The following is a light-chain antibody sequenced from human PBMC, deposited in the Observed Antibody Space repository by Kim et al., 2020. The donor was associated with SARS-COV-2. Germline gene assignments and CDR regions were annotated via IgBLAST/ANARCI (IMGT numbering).Light chain of an antibody. J-gene: IGKJ4*01. CDR3: QQSYSTPLT. CDR2: AAS. Sequence: ASVGDRVTITCRASQSVSSYLNGYQQKPGRAHKLLIYAASSLQSGVPSRFSGSGSGTDFTLTISRLQPEDFATYYCQQSYSTPLTVGGGTKGDIK. V-gene: IGKV1-39*01. CDR1: QSVSSY.